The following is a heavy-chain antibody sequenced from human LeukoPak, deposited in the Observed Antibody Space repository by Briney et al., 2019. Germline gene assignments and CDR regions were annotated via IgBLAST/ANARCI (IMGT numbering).Heavy chain of an antibody. CDR1: GFTFSSYA. D-gene: IGHD4-17*01. Sequence: GGSLRLSCAASGFTFSSYAMHGVRQAPGKGLEWVAVISYDGSNKYYADSVKGRFTISRDNSKNTLYLQMNSLRAEDTAVYYCARDYGPLDYWGQGTLVTVSS. V-gene: IGHV3-30-3*01. CDR3: ARDYGPLDY. J-gene: IGHJ4*02. CDR2: ISYDGSNK.